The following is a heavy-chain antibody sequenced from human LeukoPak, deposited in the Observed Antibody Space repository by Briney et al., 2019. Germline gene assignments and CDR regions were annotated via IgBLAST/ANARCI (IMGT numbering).Heavy chain of an antibody. D-gene: IGHD3-22*01. J-gene: IGHJ6*02. CDR3: ARDHPDYYDSSGYYSYYYYGMDV. CDR2: IIPIFGTA. V-gene: IGHV1-69*05. Sequence: SVKVSCKASGGTFSSYAISWVRQAPGQGLEWMGGIIPIFGTANYAQKLQGRVTMTTDTSTSTAYMELRSLRSDDTAVYYCARDHPDYYDSSGYYSYYYYGMDVWGQGTTVTVSS. CDR1: GGTFSSYA.